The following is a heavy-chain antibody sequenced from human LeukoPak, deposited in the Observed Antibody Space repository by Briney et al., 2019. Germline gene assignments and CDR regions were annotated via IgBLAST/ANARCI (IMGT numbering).Heavy chain of an antibody. CDR3: ARISLSGWVNDH. CDR1: GFTFSSYW. D-gene: IGHD6-19*01. Sequence: GGSLRLSCAASGFTFSSYWMHWVRQAQGKGLLWVSRINTDGSSTRYEDSVKGRFTISRDNAKNTLYLQMSSLRAEDTAMYYCARISLSGWVNDHWGQGTLVTVSS. V-gene: IGHV3-74*01. CDR2: INTDGSST. J-gene: IGHJ4*02.